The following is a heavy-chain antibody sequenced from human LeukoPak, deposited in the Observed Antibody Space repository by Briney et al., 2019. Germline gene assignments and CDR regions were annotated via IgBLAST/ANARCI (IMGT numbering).Heavy chain of an antibody. V-gene: IGHV3-11*01. CDR3: AKDDRWLQFCC. CDR1: GFTFSDHY. Sequence: GGSLGLSCAASGFTFSDHYMSWIRQAPGKGLEWVSYISSSSSTIYYADSVKGRFTISRDNSRNTLYLQMNSLRAEDTAVYYCAKDDRWLQFCCWGQGTLVTVSA. D-gene: IGHD5-24*01. CDR2: ISSSSSTI. J-gene: IGHJ4*02.